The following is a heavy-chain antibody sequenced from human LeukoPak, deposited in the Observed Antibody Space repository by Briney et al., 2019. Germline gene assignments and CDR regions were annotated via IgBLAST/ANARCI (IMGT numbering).Heavy chain of an antibody. CDR2: IIPILGIA. D-gene: IGHD2-2*01. CDR1: GGTFSSYT. CDR3: ASRTRNCSSTSCQIFDY. V-gene: IGHV1-69*02. J-gene: IGHJ4*02. Sequence: ASVKVSCKASGGTFSSYTISWVRQAPGQGLEWMGRIIPILGIANYAQKFQGRVTITADKSTSTAYMELSSLRSEDTAVYYCASRTRNCSSTSCQIFDYWGQGTLVTVSS.